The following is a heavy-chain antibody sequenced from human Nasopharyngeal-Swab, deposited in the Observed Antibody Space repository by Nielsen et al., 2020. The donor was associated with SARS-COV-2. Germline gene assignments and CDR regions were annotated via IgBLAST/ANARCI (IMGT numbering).Heavy chain of an antibody. CDR2: ISCSGCST. J-gene: IGHJ6*02. V-gene: IGHV3-23*01. CDR3: AKSSSTPYGMDV. Sequence: GESLKISCAASGFTFSSHDISWGRQAPGKGLELVSAISCSGCSTYYADSVKGRFTISRDNSKNTLYLQMNSLRDEDPAVYYCAKSSSTPYGMDVWGQGTTVTVSS. CDR1: GFTFSSHD.